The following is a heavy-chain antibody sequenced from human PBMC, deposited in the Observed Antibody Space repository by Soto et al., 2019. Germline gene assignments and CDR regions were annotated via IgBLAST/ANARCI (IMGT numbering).Heavy chain of an antibody. CDR3: ARGATYYYGSGSYYGESSVAWFDP. V-gene: IGHV3-11*01. J-gene: IGHJ5*02. Sequence: GGSLRLSCAASGFTFSDYYMSWIRQAPGKGLEWVSYISSSGSTIYYADSVKGRFTISRDNAKNSLYLQMNSLRAEDTAVYYCARGATYYYGSGSYYGESSVAWFDPWGQGTLVNVSS. CDR1: GFTFSDYY. CDR2: ISSSGSTI. D-gene: IGHD3-10*01.